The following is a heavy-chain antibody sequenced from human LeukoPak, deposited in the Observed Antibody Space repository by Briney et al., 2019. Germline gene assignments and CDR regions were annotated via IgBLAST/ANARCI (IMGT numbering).Heavy chain of an antibody. Sequence: PGGSLRLSCGASGFTFSNYAMSWVRQAPGKGLEWVAFIRYDGSNKYYADSVKGRFTISRDNSKNTLYLQMNSLRAEDTAVYYCAKLPGFACSSTSCHRDYFDYWGQETLVTVSS. V-gene: IGHV3-30*02. CDR3: AKLPGFACSSTSCHRDYFDY. J-gene: IGHJ4*02. D-gene: IGHD2-2*02. CDR2: IRYDGSNK. CDR1: GFTFSNYA.